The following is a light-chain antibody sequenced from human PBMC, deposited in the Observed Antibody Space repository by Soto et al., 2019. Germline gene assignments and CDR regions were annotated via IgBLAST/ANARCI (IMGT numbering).Light chain of an antibody. CDR1: SSDVGGYNY. V-gene: IGLV2-14*01. CDR3: CSYISSSTLEV. CDR2: DVS. Sequence: QSALTQPASVSGSPGQSITISCTGTSSDVGGYNYVSWYQQHPGKAPKLMIYDVSNRPSGVSNRFSGSKSGNTASLTISGLQAEDEADYYCCSYISSSTLEVFGTGTKLTVL. J-gene: IGLJ1*01.